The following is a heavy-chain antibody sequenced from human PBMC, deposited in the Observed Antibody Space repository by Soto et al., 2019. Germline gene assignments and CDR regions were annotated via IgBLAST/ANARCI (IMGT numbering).Heavy chain of an antibody. Sequence: ASVKVSCKASGYTFTSYGISWVRQAPGQGLEWMGWISAYNGNTNYAQKLQGRVTMTTDTSTSTAYMELRSLRSDDTAVYYCARAGKVQYYYDSSGYYSPADYWGQGTLVTVSS. V-gene: IGHV1-18*01. CDR2: ISAYNGNT. J-gene: IGHJ4*02. CDR1: GYTFTSYG. CDR3: ARAGKVQYYYDSSGYYSPADY. D-gene: IGHD3-22*01.